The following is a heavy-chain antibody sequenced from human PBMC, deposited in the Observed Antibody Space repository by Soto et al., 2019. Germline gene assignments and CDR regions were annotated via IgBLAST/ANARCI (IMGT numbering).Heavy chain of an antibody. CDR2: IYYSGNT. CDR3: AREGGESSDGLYYFDS. D-gene: IGHD3-16*01. CDR1: GGSTSSDNY. V-gene: IGHV4-30-4*01. Sequence: SETLSLTCTVSGGSTSSDNYWSWIRQPPGKGLEWIGHIYYSGNTDYNPSLKSRLAISIDASKNQFSLKLSSVTAADTAVYFCAREGGESSDGLYYFDSWGQGSLVTVSS. J-gene: IGHJ4*02.